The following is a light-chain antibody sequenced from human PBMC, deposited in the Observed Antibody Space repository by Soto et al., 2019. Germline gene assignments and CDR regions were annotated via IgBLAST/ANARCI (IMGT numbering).Light chain of an antibody. CDR3: QQYNSYRYT. CDR2: DAS. V-gene: IGKV1-5*01. Sequence: DFQMTQSPPTLSASVGDSVTITCRASQSINNWLAWYQQKPGKAPEVLIYDASNLESGVPSRFSGSGSGTEFTLTISSLQPDDFATYYCQQYNSYRYTFGQGTKLEIK. J-gene: IGKJ2*01. CDR1: QSINNW.